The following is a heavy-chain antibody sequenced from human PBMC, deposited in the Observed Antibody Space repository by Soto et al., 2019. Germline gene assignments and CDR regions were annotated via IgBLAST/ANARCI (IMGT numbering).Heavy chain of an antibody. D-gene: IGHD5-18*01. CDR3: AKDKGPYSYGPYGMDV. CDR2: ISYDGSNK. J-gene: IGHJ6*02. V-gene: IGHV3-30*18. CDR1: GFTFSGYG. Sequence: QVQLVESGGGVVQPGRSLRLSCAASGFTFSGYGMHWVRQAPGKVLEWVALISYDGSNKYYEDSVKGRFTISRDNSKNTLYLQMNSLRAEDAAVYYCAKDKGPYSYGPYGMDVWGQGTTVTVSS.